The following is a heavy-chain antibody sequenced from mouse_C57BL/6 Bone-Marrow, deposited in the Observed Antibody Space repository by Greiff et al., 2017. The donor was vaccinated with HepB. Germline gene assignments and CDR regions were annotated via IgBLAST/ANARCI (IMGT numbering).Heavy chain of an antibody. Sequence: QVQLQQSGPELVKPGASVKISCKASGYSFTSYYIHWVKQRPGQGLEWIGWIYPGSGNTKYNEKFKGKATLTADTSSSTAYMQLSSLTSEDSAVYYCAKGGWDAYFDYWGQGTTLTVSS. J-gene: IGHJ2*01. CDR1: GYSFTSYY. CDR2: IYPGSGNT. CDR3: AKGGWDAYFDY. D-gene: IGHD4-1*01. V-gene: IGHV1-66*01.